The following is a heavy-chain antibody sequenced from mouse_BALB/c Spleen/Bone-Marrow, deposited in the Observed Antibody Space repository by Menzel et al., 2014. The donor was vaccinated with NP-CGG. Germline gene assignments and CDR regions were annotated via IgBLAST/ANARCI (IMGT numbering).Heavy chain of an antibody. Sequence: EVKLVESGPGLVKPSQSLSLTCIVTGYSITRDYAWNWIRQFPGNKLEWMGYISYSGSTTYNPPLESRISITRDTSKNQFFLQLNSVTTEDTATYYCARSSSYDYDVGFAYWGQGTLVTVSA. CDR2: ISYSGST. CDR3: ARSSSYDYDVGFAY. V-gene: IGHV3-2*02. J-gene: IGHJ3*01. CDR1: GYSITRDYA. D-gene: IGHD2-4*01.